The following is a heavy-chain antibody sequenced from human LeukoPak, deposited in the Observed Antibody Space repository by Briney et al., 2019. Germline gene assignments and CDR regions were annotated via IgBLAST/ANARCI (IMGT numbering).Heavy chain of an antibody. Sequence: GGSLRLSCTASGFTFSHHWMSWVRQAPGKGLEWVANIKQDGSEMHYVDSVKGRSTISRDNANNSLYLQMNSLRAEDTAVYYCVRAVVVAASYRFDPWGQGTLVTVSS. CDR2: IKQDGSEM. D-gene: IGHD2-15*01. CDR3: VRAVVVAASYRFDP. CDR1: GFTFSHHW. V-gene: IGHV3-7*03. J-gene: IGHJ5*02.